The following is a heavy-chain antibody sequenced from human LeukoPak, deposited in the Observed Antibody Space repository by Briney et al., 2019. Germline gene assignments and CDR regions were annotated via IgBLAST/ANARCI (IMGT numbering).Heavy chain of an antibody. D-gene: IGHD3-22*01. V-gene: IGHV3-21*01. CDR3: AREKYYYDSSGYGY. CDR2: ISSSSSYI. J-gene: IGHJ4*02. Sequence: KAGGSLRLSCAASGFTFSSYSMNWVRQAPGKGLEWVSSISSSSSYIYYADSVKGRFTISRDNAKNSLYLQMNSLRAEDTAVYYCAREKYYYDSSGYGYWGQGTLVTVSS. CDR1: GFTFSSYS.